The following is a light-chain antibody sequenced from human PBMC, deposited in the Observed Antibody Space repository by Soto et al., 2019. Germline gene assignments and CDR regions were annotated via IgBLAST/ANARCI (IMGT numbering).Light chain of an antibody. CDR3: QQYGSSPFT. Sequence: EIVLTQSPDTLSLSPGDRATLSCRASQSVSSNYVAWYQQKPGQAPRLLTHGSSSRATGIPDRFSGRGFGTDFSLVISRLETEDFAVYYSQQYGSSPFTFGQGTKLEIK. CDR1: QSVSSNY. V-gene: IGKV3-20*01. CDR2: GSS. J-gene: IGKJ2*01.